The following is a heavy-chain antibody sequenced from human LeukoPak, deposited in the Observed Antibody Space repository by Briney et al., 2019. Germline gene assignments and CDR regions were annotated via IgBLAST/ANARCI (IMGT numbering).Heavy chain of an antibody. D-gene: IGHD3-10*01. CDR1: GFAVSSNY. J-gene: IGHJ4*02. Sequence: GGSLRLSCAASGFAVSSNYMNWVRQAPGKGLEWVSVLYPDGRTYYADSVKGRFTISRDVSKNTLFLQMTSLRAEDTAVYYCAXAKGWYGEGYFDYWGQGTLVTVSS. CDR3: AXAKGWYGEGYFDY. V-gene: IGHV3-53*01. CDR2: LYPDGRT.